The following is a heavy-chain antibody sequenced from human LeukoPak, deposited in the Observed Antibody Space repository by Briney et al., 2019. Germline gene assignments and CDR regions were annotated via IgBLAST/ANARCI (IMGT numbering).Heavy chain of an antibody. V-gene: IGHV3-30-3*01. CDR2: ISYDGSNK. J-gene: IGHJ3*02. CDR1: GFAFSSYA. Sequence: GGSLRLSCAASGFAFSSYAMHWVRQAPGKGLEWVAVISYDGSNKYYADSVKGRFTISRDNSKNTLYLQMNSLRAEDTAVYYCARDKDAFDIWGQGTMVTVSS. CDR3: ARDKDAFDI.